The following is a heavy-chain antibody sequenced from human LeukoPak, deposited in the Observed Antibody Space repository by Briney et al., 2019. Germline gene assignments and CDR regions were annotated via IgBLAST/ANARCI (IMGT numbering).Heavy chain of an antibody. CDR3: VSPLYGSGSTKDYYGMDV. D-gene: IGHD3-10*01. CDR2: MNPNSGNT. Sequence: ASVKVSCKASGYTFTSYDINWVRQATGQGLEWMGWMNPNSGNTGYAQKFQGRVTMTRNTSISTAYMELSSLRSEDTAVYYCVSPLYGSGSTKDYYGMDVWGQGTTVAVSS. V-gene: IGHV1-8*01. J-gene: IGHJ6*02. CDR1: GYTFTSYD.